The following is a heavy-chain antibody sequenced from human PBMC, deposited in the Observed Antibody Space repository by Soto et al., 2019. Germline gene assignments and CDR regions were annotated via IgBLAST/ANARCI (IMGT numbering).Heavy chain of an antibody. CDR1: GFNLNTNA. J-gene: IGHJ3*01. V-gene: IGHV3-48*02. CDR3: ARDSGVHTGYDFDGLDV. Sequence: EMRLVESGGGLPQPGGSLRLTFVASGFNLNTNAMNWVRQAPGKGLKWVSYISGGGSIINHADSGKGGFTISRDTPKNSLSLQTDSLRHEDTALYFWARDSGVHTGYDFDGLDVWGQGTVVTVSS. CDR2: ISGGGSII. D-gene: IGHD5-12*01.